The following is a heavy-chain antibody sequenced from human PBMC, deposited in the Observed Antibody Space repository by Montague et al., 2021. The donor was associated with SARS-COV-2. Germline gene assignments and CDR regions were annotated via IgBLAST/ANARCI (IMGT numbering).Heavy chain of an antibody. CDR2: IYYSGNT. V-gene: IGHV4-39*02. D-gene: IGHD3-22*01. CDR3: ARLMDIDSSGYSFSNWFDP. Sequence: SETLSLTCIVSGDSVSNSDFYWGWIRQSPGKGLEWIANIYYSGNTYYNPSLRTRVTISADTSKNTFSLKVRSVTAADTAVYYCARLMDIDSSGYSFSNWFDPWGQGALVTVAS. CDR1: GDSVSNSDFY. J-gene: IGHJ5*02.